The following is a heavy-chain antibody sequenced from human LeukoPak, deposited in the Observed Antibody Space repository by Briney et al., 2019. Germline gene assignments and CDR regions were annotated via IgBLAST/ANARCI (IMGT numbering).Heavy chain of an antibody. D-gene: IGHD6-13*01. CDR1: GYSFTSFW. CDR2: IYPGDSDT. Sequence: GESLNISCKGSGYSFTSFWIGWVRQMPGKGLEWMGIIYPGDSDTKYSPSFQGQVTLSVDKSITTAYLQWSSLKASDTAMYYCARQASAASDYWGQGTLVTVSS. V-gene: IGHV5-51*01. CDR3: ARQASAASDY. J-gene: IGHJ4*02.